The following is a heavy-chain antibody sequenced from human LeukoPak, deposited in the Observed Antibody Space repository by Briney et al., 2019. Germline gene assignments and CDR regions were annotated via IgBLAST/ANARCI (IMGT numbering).Heavy chain of an antibody. Sequence: PSETLSLTCAVYGGSFSGYHWSWIRQSPGKGLEWIGEINYSGSTTNYNPSLKSRLTISIDTSKNQLSLKLSSVTAADTAVYYXXXXXXXXXXXYARSDYYYYGMDVWGQGTAVTVSS. CDR3: XXXXXXXXXXYARSDYYYYGMDV. D-gene: IGHD5-24*01. J-gene: IGHJ6*02. CDR1: GGSFSGYH. V-gene: IGHV4-34*01. CDR2: INYSGSTT.